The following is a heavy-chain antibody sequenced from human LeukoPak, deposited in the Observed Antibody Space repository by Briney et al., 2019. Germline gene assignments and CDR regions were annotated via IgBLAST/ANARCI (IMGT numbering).Heavy chain of an antibody. CDR1: GGTFSSYA. CDR2: MNPNSGNT. V-gene: IGHV1-8*02. Sequence: ASVKVSCKASGGTFSSYAISWVRQATGQGLEWMGWMNPNSGNTGYAQKFQGRVTMTRNTSITTAYMELSSLRSEDTAVYYCARSAARRAVGYWFDPWGQGTLVTVSS. D-gene: IGHD6-6*01. J-gene: IGHJ5*02. CDR3: ARSAARRAVGYWFDP.